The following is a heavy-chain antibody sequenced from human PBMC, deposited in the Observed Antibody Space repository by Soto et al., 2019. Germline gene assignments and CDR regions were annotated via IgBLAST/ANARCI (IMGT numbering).Heavy chain of an antibody. J-gene: IGHJ4*02. Sequence: LGGSLRLSCAASLFTFSVYAMNCVRQARGKGLEWVSVISGSGTTTYYADSMKGRFTISRDNSKNTLYLQMDSLTAEDTAVYFCAKDLRRVVVAGPDYWGQGTLVTVSS. CDR3: AKDLRRVVVAGPDY. V-gene: IGHV3-23*01. CDR1: LFTFSVYA. D-gene: IGHD6-19*01. CDR2: ISGSGTTT.